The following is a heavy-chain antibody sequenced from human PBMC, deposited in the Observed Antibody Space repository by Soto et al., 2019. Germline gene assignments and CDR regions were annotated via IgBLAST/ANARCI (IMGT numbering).Heavy chain of an antibody. CDR2: INSDGSST. Sequence: PGGSLRLSCAASGFTFSSYWVHWVRQAPGKGLVWASRINSDGSSTSYADSVKGRFTISRDNAKNTLYLQMNSLRAEDTAVYYCARVACSSTSWYYYYYYYMDVWGKGTTVTVSS. CDR1: GFTFSSYW. CDR3: ARVACSSTSWYYYYYYYMDV. J-gene: IGHJ6*03. D-gene: IGHD2-2*01. V-gene: IGHV3-74*01.